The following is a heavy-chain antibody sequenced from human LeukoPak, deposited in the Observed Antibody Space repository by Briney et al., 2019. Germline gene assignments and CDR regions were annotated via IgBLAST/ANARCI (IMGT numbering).Heavy chain of an antibody. CDR2: MNPNSGNT. V-gene: IGHV1-8*03. J-gene: IGHJ4*02. CDR3: ARDFGRKPYCSSTSCYPLDY. D-gene: IGHD2-2*01. CDR1: GYTFTSFD. Sequence: ASVKVSCKASGYTFTSFDINWVRQAAGQGLEWMGWMNPNSGNTGYAQKFQGRVTITRNTSISAAYMDMSSLRSEETAVYYCARDFGRKPYCSSTSCYPLDYWGQGTLVTVSS.